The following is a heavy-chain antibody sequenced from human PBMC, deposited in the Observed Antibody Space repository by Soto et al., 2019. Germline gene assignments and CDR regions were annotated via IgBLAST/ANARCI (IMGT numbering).Heavy chain of an antibody. CDR2: ISSSSTYI. V-gene: IGHV3-21*01. Sequence: GGSLRLSCEASGFTFSSYSINCVSLAPGKGLEWVSSISSSSTYIYYADSVKGRLTITRDNAKNSLYLQMNRQRAEDTAGDDFARDRRAVTTAFEPLYYYYGIDVWGQGTTVTVSS. CDR3: ARDRRAVTTAFEPLYYYYGIDV. D-gene: IGHD4-17*01. J-gene: IGHJ6*02. CDR1: GFTFSSYS.